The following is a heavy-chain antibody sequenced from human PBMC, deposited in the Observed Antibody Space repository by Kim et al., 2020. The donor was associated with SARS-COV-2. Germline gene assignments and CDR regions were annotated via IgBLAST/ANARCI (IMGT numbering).Heavy chain of an antibody. V-gene: IGHV1-3*01. D-gene: IGHD5-18*01. CDR1: GYTFTSYA. J-gene: IGHJ6*02. CDR3: AREGGFGDTAGGYYYYGMDV. CDR2: INAGNGNT. Sequence: ASVKVSCKASGYTFTSYAMHWVRQAPGQRLEWMGWINAGNGNTKYSQKFQGRVTITRDTSASTAYMELSSLRSEDTAVYYCAREGGFGDTAGGYYYYGMDVWGQGTTVTVSS.